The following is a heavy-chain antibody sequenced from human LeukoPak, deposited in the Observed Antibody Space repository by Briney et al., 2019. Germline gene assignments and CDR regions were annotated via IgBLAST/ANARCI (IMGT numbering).Heavy chain of an antibody. V-gene: IGHV4-34*01. J-gene: IGHJ6*02. CDR2: INHSGST. D-gene: IGHD2-2*01. Sequence: GSLRLSCAASGFIFTNYFMSWVRQPPGKGLEWIGEINHSGSTNYNPSLKSRVTISVDTSKNQFSLKLSSVTAADTAVYYCARFRIVVVPAAPLGYGMDVWGQGTTVTVSS. CDR1: GFIFTNYF. CDR3: ARFRIVVVPAAPLGYGMDV.